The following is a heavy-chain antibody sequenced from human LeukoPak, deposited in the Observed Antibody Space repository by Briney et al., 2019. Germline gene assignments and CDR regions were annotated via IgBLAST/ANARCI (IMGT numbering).Heavy chain of an antibody. D-gene: IGHD3-10*01. CDR1: GFIFSSYG. CDR2: IRYDGSNK. CDR3: AKDRGIWFGESPYYFDY. V-gene: IGHV3-30*02. Sequence: GGSLRLSCAASGFIFSSYGMHWVRQAPGKGLEWVAFIRYDGSNKYYADSVKGRFTISRDNSKNTLYLQMNSLRAEDTAVCYCAKDRGIWFGESPYYFDYWGQGTLVTVSS. J-gene: IGHJ4*02.